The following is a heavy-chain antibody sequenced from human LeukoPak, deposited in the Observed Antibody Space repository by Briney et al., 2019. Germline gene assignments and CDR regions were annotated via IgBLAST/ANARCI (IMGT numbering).Heavy chain of an antibody. D-gene: IGHD6-19*01. CDR3: ARAYSSGWYVVEY. V-gene: IGHV3-33*01. CDR2: IWYDGSNK. Sequence: GGPLRLSCAASGFTFSSYGMHWVRQAPGKGLEWVAVIWYDGSNKYYADSVKGRFTISRDNSKNTLYLQMNSLRAEDTAVYYCARAYSSGWYVVEYWGQGTLVTVSS. J-gene: IGHJ4*02. CDR1: GFTFSSYG.